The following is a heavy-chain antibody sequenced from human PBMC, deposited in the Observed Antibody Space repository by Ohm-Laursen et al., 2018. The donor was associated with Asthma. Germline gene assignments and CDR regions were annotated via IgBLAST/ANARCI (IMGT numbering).Heavy chain of an antibody. Sequence: SVKVSCKASGYTFTSYGVSWVRQAPGQGLEWMGWISAYNGNTNYAQKLQGRVTMTTDTSISTAYMELRSLRSDDTAVYYCASSYSGSSSVIYGMDVWGQGTTVTVSS. J-gene: IGHJ6*02. D-gene: IGHD1-26*01. CDR3: ASSYSGSSSVIYGMDV. V-gene: IGHV1-18*04. CDR2: ISAYNGNT. CDR1: GYTFTSYG.